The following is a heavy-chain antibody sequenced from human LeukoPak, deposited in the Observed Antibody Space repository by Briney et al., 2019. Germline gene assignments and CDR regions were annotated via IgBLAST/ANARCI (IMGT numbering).Heavy chain of an antibody. J-gene: IGHJ4*02. CDR2: ISSSSSYI. CDR1: GFTFSSYS. D-gene: IGHD3-22*01. CDR3: ARDLTPREYYYDSSGYWSPLDY. Sequence: GGSLLLSCAASGFTFSSYSMSWVRPAPGKGLEWVSSISSSSSYIYYADSVKGRFTISRDNAKNSLYLQMNSLRAEDSAVYYCARDLTPREYYYDSSGYWSPLDYWGQGTLVTVSS. V-gene: IGHV3-21*01.